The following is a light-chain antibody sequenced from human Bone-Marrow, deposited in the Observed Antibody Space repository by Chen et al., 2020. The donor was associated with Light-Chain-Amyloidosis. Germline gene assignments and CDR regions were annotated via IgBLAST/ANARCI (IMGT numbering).Light chain of an antibody. J-gene: IGLJ3*02. CDR2: DDS. CDR3: QVWDRSSDRPV. CDR1: NNGSTS. V-gene: IGLV3-21*02. Sequence: SYLLTPPSSVPEAPGQTATIACGGNNNGSTSVNWYQQTPGQAPLLVVYDDSDRPSGIPERLSGSNSGNTATLTISRVEAGDEADYYCQVWDRSSDRPVFGGGTKLTVL.